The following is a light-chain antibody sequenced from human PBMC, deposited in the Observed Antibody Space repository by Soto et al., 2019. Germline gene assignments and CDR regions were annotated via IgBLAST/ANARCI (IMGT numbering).Light chain of an antibody. V-gene: IGKV3-20*01. Sequence: EIVLTQSPGTLSLTPGERATLSCRASQSVSSTFLAWYQQKPGQAPKVLIYGASTRVTGIPDRFSGSGSGTDFTLTISRLEPEDFAMYYCQQYESSRTFGQGTKVE. J-gene: IGKJ1*01. CDR1: QSVSSTF. CDR3: QQYESSRT. CDR2: GAS.